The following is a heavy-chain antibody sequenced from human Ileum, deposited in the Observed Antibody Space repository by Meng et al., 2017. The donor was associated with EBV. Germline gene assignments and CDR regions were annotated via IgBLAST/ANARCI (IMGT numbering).Heavy chain of an antibody. J-gene: IGHJ4*02. CDR1: GITFYTYA. CDR3: TTYLAVAITNPGWN. Sequence: EVERVGSGGGLVQPGGSRSLFWAASGITFYTYAMSWVRQARGKGLECVGRIKSKADGGTTDYAAPVEGRFAISRDDSKNTVYLQMNSLKTEDTAIYYCTTYLAVAITNPGWNWGQGTLVTVSS. D-gene: IGHD2-21*01. CDR2: IKSKADGGTT. V-gene: IGHV3-15*01.